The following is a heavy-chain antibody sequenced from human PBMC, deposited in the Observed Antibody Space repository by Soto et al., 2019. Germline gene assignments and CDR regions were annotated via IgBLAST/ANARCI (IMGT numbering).Heavy chain of an antibody. Sequence: QVQLQESGPGLVKPSQTLSVTCTVSGGSLSSDNFFWSWVRQHPETGLEWVGYIYHTGAAYYNPSLKSRLTISLDTSKNRFSLSLISVTAADTAVYYCAREVISPATSDDFDIWGQGTMVTVS. V-gene: IGHV4-31*03. CDR2: IYHTGAA. J-gene: IGHJ3*02. CDR1: GGSLSSDNFF. CDR3: AREVISPATSDDFDI. D-gene: IGHD1-26*01.